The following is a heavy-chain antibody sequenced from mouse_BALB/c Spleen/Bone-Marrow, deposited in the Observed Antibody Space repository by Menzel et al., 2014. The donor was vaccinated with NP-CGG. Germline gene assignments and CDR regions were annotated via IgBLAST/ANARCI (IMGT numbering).Heavy chain of an antibody. CDR1: GFSLTSYG. J-gene: IGHJ3*01. Sequence: VKLMESGPGLVAPSQSLSITCTVSGFSLTSYGVHWVRQPPGKGLEWLGVIWAGGSTNYNSALMSRLSISKDNSKSQVFLKMNSQQTDDTAMYYCARSTMITEGFAYWGQGTLVTVSA. D-gene: IGHD2-4*01. V-gene: IGHV2-9*02. CDR2: IWAGGST. CDR3: ARSTMITEGFAY.